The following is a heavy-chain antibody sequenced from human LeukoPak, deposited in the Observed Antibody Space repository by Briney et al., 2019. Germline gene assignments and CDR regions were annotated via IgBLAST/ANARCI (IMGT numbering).Heavy chain of an antibody. CDR3: VGEAAGGFDR. CDR2: MNTNDGGI. D-gene: IGHD6-25*01. V-gene: IGHV1-2*02. J-gene: IGHJ5*02. Sequence: GASVKVSCKASGSGLTGYHIHWVRQAPGQGLEWMAWMNTNDGGIRYAQRLQGRVTVTRDTSISTAYMELTGLKSDDTATYYCVGEAAGGFDRWGQGTPVTVSS. CDR1: GSGLTGYH.